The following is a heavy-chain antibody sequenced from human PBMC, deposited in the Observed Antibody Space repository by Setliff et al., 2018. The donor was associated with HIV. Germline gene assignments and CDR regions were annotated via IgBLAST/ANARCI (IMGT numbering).Heavy chain of an antibody. CDR2: FSPHNGGT. J-gene: IGHJ4*02. CDR1: GYTFTDYF. CDR3: ARQLSNSLDY. Sequence: GASVKVSCKASGYTFTDYFIHWVRQAPGQGLEWMGWFSPHNGGTKTTRNFRGRVTMTRDTSINTAYMDLSGLRSDDTAVYYCARQLSNSLDYWGQGTLVTVSS. V-gene: IGHV1-2*02. D-gene: IGHD7-27*01.